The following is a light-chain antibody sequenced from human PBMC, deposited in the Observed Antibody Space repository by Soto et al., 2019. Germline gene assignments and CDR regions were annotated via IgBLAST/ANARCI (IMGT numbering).Light chain of an antibody. V-gene: IGLV1-40*01. CDR2: GNS. J-gene: IGLJ1*01. CDR1: SSNIGAGYD. CDR3: QSYDSSLSGYV. Sequence: QSVLTQPPSVSGAPGQRVTISCTGSSSNIGAGYDVHWYQQLPGTAPKLLIYGNSNRPSGVPDRLSGSKPGTSASLAITGLQAEDEADYYCQSYDSSLSGYVFGTGTKVTVL.